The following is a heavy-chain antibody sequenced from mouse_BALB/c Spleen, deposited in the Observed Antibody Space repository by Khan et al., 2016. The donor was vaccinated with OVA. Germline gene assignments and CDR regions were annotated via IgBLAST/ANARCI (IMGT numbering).Heavy chain of an antibody. CDR1: GFTFSSYS. CDR3: ARHLTGSFVY. CDR2: ISSVGDYT. D-gene: IGHD4-1*01. V-gene: IGHV5-6*02. J-gene: IGHJ3*01. Sequence: DVKLVESGGDLVKPGGSLKLSCAASGFTFSSYSMSWVRQTPDKRLEWVTTISSVGDYTYYPDSVKGRFTISRDNAKNTLYLQMSSLKSEDTAMYYCARHLTGSFVYWGQGTLVTVSA.